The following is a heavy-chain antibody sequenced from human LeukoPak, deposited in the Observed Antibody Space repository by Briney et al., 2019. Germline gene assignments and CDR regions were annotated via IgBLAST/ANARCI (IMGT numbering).Heavy chain of an antibody. J-gene: IGHJ5*02. CDR2: IYYSGST. CDR3: ARHLRWFDP. CDR1: GGSISSYY. V-gene: IGHV4-59*08. Sequence: SGTLSLTCTVSGGSISSYYWSWIRQPPGKGLEWIGYIYYSGSTNYNPSLKSRVTISVDTSKNQFSLKLSSVTAADTAVYYCARHLRWFDPWGQGTLVTVSS.